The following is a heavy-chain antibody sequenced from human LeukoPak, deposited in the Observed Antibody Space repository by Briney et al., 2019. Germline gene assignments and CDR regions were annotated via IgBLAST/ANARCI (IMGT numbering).Heavy chain of an antibody. CDR1: GGSMSSYY. J-gene: IGHJ3*02. CDR3: ARSPPAGYDSSGYPLGAFDI. Sequence: SETLSLTCTVSGGSMSSYYWSWIRQPAEKGLEWIGRIYTSGSTNYNPSLKSRVTMSVDTSKNQFSLKLSSVTAADTAVYYCARSPPAGYDSSGYPLGAFDIWGQGTMVTVSS. D-gene: IGHD3-22*01. CDR2: IYTSGST. V-gene: IGHV4-4*07.